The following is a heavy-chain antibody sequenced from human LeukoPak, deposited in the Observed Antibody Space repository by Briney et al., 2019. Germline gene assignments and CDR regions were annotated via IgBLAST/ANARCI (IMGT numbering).Heavy chain of an antibody. D-gene: IGHD2-15*01. CDR1: GFTFSSYA. CDR2: LSRSGGST. V-gene: IGHV3-23*01. Sequence: PGGSLTLSCAASGFTFSSYAMSWVRQAPGKGLEWVSTLSRSGGSTYYADSVKGRFTISRDSSKDTLYLQMNSLRAEDAAVYYCAKRGSCSGGTCQHSFDFWGQGTLVTVSS. CDR3: AKRGSCSGGTCQHSFDF. J-gene: IGHJ4*02.